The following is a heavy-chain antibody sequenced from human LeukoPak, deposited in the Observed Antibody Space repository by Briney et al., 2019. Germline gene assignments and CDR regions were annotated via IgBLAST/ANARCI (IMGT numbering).Heavy chain of an antibody. J-gene: IGHJ4*02. V-gene: IGHV1-46*01. CDR3: ARDDEGQWPVCY. CDR2: INPSGGST. CDR1: GYTFTSYY. Sequence: ASVKVSCKASGYTFTSYYMHWVRQAPGQGLEWMGIINPSGGSTSYAQKFQGRVTMTTDTSTSTAYMELRSLRSDDTAVYYCARDDEGQWPVCYWGQGTLVTVSS. D-gene: IGHD6-19*01.